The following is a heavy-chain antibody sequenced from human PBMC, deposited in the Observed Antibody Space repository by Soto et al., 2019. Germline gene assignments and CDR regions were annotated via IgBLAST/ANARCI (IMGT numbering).Heavy chain of an antibody. CDR2: IIPIFGTA. V-gene: IGHV1-69*13. D-gene: IGHD2-8*01. CDR1: GGTFSSYA. J-gene: IGHJ6*02. CDR3: AMATNCTNGVCYDAHGMDV. Sequence: SVKVSCKASGGTFSSYAISWVRQAPGQGLEWMGGIIPIFGTANYAQKFQGRVTITADESTSTAYMELSSLRSEDTAVYYCAMATNCTNGVCYDAHGMDVWGQGTTVTVSS.